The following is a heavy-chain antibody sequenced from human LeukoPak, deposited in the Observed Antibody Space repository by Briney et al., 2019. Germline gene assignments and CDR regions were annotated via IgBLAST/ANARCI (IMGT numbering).Heavy chain of an antibody. CDR2: IYYSGST. V-gene: IGHV4-59*01. CDR1: GGSISSYY. J-gene: IGHJ4*02. CDR3: ARQAAGSDY. Sequence: SETLSLTCTDSGGSISSYYWSWIRQPPGKGLEWIGYIYYSGSTNYNPSLKSRVTISVDTSKNQFSLKLSSVTAADTAVYYCARQAAGSDYWGQGTLVTVSS. D-gene: IGHD6-13*01.